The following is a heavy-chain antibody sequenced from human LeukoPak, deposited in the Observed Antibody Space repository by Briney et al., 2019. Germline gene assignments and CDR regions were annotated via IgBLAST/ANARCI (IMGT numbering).Heavy chain of an antibody. CDR1: GFTFSTYW. CDR3: ARGGIHDQLSCDY. CDR2: IKQDGSEK. J-gene: IGHJ4*02. D-gene: IGHD2-2*01. V-gene: IGHV3-7*01. Sequence: GGSLRLSCAASGFTFSTYWMNWVRQAPGKGLEWVATIKQDGSEKYYVDSAKGRFIISRDNAKNSLYLQMNTLRAEDTAVYYCARGGIHDQLSCDYWGQGTLVTVSS.